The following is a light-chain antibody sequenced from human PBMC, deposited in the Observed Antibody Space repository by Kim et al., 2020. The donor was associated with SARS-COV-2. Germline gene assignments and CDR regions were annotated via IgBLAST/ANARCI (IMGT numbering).Light chain of an antibody. J-gene: IGKJ2*01. CDR3: QQYNSYSMYT. CDR2: KAS. CDR1: QSISSW. Sequence: ASVGDRVTITCRVSQSISSWLAWYQQKPGKAPKLLIYKASSLESGVPSRFSGSGSGTEFTLTISSLQPDDFATYYCQQYNSYSMYTFGQGTKLEI. V-gene: IGKV1-5*03.